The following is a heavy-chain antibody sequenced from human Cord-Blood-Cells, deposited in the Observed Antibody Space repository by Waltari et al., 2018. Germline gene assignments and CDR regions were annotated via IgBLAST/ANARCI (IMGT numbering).Heavy chain of an antibody. D-gene: IGHD3-10*01. CDR1: GFTFSSYW. Sequence: EVQLVESGGGLVQPGGSLRLSCAASGFTFSSYWMHWVRQAPGKGLVWVSRINSDGSSTSYADSVKCRFTISRDNAKNTLYLQMNSLRAEDTAVYYCARDSGLLWFGELSHWGQGTLVTVSS. J-gene: IGHJ1*01. CDR2: INSDGSST. CDR3: ARDSGLLWFGELSH. V-gene: IGHV3-74*01.